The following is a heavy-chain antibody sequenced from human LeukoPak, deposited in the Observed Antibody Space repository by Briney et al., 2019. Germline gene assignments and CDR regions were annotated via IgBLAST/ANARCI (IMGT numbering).Heavy chain of an antibody. D-gene: IGHD1-26*01. CDR1: GFTFSSYG. V-gene: IGHV3-30*18. CDR3: AKDGGSYYFDY. J-gene: IGHJ4*02. CDR2: ISYDGSNK. Sequence: GRSLRLSCAASGFTFSSYGMHWVRQAPGKGLEWVAVISYDGSNKYCADSVKGRFTISRDNSKNTLYLQMNSLRAEDTAVYYCAKDGGSYYFDYWGQGTLATFSS.